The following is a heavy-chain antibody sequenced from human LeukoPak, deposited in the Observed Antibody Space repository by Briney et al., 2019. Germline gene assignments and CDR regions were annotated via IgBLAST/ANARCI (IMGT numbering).Heavy chain of an antibody. CDR2: IKQDGEAK. D-gene: IGHD2-21*02. CDR3: ARTPPVSYCGGDCYHPIDY. J-gene: IGHJ4*02. CDR1: KFTFSNYW. Sequence: GGSLRLSCAASKFTFSNYWMTWVRQAPGKGLEWVTTIKQDGEAKHYVDSVKGRFTISRDNAKNSLYLQMNSLRAEDTAVYYCARTPPVSYCGGDCYHPIDYWGQGTLVTVSS. V-gene: IGHV3-7*02.